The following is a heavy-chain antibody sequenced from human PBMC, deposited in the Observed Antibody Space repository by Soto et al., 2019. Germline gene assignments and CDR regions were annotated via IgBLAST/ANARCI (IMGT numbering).Heavy chain of an antibody. Sequence: EVQLLESGGGLVQPGGSLRLSCAASGFTFSSYAMSWVRQAPGKGLEWVSAISGSGGSTYYADSVKGRFTISRDNSKNTLYLQMNSLRADDTDVYYWAKPARGCYSETDYVGQGTLVTVSS. CDR3: AKPARGCYSETDY. CDR1: GFTFSSYA. J-gene: IGHJ4*02. CDR2: ISGSGGST. D-gene: IGHD2-15*01. V-gene: IGHV3-23*01.